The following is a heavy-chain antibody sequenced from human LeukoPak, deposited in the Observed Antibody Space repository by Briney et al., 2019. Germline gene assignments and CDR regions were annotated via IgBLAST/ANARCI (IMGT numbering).Heavy chain of an antibody. J-gene: IGHJ4*02. D-gene: IGHD4-23*01. Sequence: AGGSLRLSCAASGFTFSSYAMSWVRQAPGKGLEWVAGISQSTTDTHYVDSVRGRFTLSRDNAKNSVTLQMNSLRVEDTAVYYCARSRWPEDYWGQGTLVTVSS. V-gene: IGHV3-7*01. CDR1: GFTFSSYA. CDR3: ARSRWPEDY. CDR2: ISQSTTDT.